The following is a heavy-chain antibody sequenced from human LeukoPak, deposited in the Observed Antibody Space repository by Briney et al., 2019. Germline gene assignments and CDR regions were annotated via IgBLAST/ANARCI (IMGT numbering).Heavy chain of an antibody. D-gene: IGHD3-10*01. Sequence: PGGSLRLSCAASGFTFSGSTLHWVRQASGKGLEWVGRIRSKANSYATASAASVEGRFTISRDDSKNTAYLQMNSLKTEDTAVYHCTRSGTDNYYYGMDVWGQGTTVTVSS. J-gene: IGHJ6*02. CDR3: TRSGTDNYYYGMDV. CDR1: GFTFSGST. CDR2: IRSKANSYAT. V-gene: IGHV3-73*01.